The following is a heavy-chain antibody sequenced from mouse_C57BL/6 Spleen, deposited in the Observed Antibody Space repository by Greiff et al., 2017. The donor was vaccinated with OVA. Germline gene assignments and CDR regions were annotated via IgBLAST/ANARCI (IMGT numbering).Heavy chain of an antibody. Sequence: EVKVEESGPGLVKPSQSLSLTCSVTGYSITSGYYWNWIRQFPGNKLEWMGYISYDGSNNYNPSLKNRISITRDTSKNQFFLKLNSVTTEDTATYYCARVGSSALYYAMDYWGQGTSVTVSS. CDR2: ISYDGSN. V-gene: IGHV3-6*01. CDR3: ARVGSSALYYAMDY. D-gene: IGHD3-2*02. J-gene: IGHJ4*01. CDR1: GYSITSGYY.